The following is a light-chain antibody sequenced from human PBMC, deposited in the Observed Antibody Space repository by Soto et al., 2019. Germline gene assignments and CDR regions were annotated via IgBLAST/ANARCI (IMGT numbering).Light chain of an antibody. J-gene: IGLJ1*01. Sequence: QSVLTQPPSVSGAPGQRITISCTGSSSNIGAGYDVHWYRQLPGTAPKLLIFADTKRPSGVPDRFSGSKSGTSASLAITGLQAEDEADYYCQSYGSSLSGLYVFGTGTKVTV. CDR1: SSNIGAGYD. CDR3: QSYGSSLSGLYV. CDR2: ADT. V-gene: IGLV1-40*01.